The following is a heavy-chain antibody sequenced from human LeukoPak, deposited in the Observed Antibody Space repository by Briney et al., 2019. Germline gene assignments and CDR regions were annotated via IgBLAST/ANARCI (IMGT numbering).Heavy chain of an antibody. CDR2: ISGSGGST. V-gene: IGHV3-23*01. CDR3: AKDGYSYGPVDV. D-gene: IGHD5-18*01. J-gene: IGHJ6*04. Sequence: QSGGSLRLSCAASGFTFSSYARSWVRQAPGKGLEWVSAISGSGGSTYYADSVKGRFTISRDNSKNTLYLQMNSLRAEDTAVYYCAKDGYSYGPVDVWGKGTTVTVSS. CDR1: GFTFSSYA.